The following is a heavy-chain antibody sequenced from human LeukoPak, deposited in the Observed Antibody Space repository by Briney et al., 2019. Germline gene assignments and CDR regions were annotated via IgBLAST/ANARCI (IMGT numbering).Heavy chain of an antibody. Sequence: GESLKIPCKGSGCSFTSYWIGWVRQMPGKGLEGMGIIFPGDSDSRYSPSFKGQVTISVDKSISTAYLQWNSLKASDPAIYYCARFRDDFPDYWGQGTLIIVSS. CDR3: ARFRDDFPDY. CDR1: GCSFTSYW. D-gene: IGHD5-24*01. V-gene: IGHV5-51*01. CDR2: IFPGDSDS. J-gene: IGHJ4*02.